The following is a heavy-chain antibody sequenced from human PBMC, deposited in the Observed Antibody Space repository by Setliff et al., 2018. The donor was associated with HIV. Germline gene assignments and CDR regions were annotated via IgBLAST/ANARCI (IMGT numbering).Heavy chain of an antibody. V-gene: IGHV3-74*01. CDR2: INSDGST. CDR3: ARDRYSGSSTDY. J-gene: IGHJ4*02. CDR1: GFTFSSYW. D-gene: IGHD1-26*01. Sequence: PGGSLRLSCAASGFTFSSYWMYWVRQAPGKGLVWVSRINSDGSTSYADSVKGRFTISRDNVKNSLYLQMNSLRAEDTAVYYCARDRYSGSSTDYWGQGTLVTVSS.